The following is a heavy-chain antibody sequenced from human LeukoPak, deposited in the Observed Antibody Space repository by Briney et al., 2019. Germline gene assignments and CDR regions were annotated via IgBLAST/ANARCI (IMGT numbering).Heavy chain of an antibody. D-gene: IGHD2-2*01. V-gene: IGHV4-39*01. CDR1: GGSISSSSYY. J-gene: IGHJ6*03. CDR3: AIPFTQPAYYYYYSMVG. Sequence: SETLSLTCTVSGGSISSSSYYWGWIRQPPGKGLEWIGSIYYSGSTYYNPSLKSRVTIFVDTSKNQFSLKLSSVTAADTAVYYCAIPFTQPAYYYYYSMVGWGKGTTVTVSS. CDR2: IYYSGST.